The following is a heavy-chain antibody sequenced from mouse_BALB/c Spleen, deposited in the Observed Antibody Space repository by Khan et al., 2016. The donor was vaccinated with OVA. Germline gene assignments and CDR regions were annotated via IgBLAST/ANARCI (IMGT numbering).Heavy chain of an antibody. CDR2: ISSTGST. Sequence: EVQLQESGPGLVKPSQSLSLTCTVTGYSITSEYAWNWIRQFPGNKLEWMGYISSTGSTSYNPSLKSRISITRDTSKNQFFLQLKSVTTEDTATYYCARSVYYGYGYALDFWGRGTSVTVSS. CDR3: ARSVYYGYGYALDF. D-gene: IGHD2-2*01. V-gene: IGHV3-2*02. CDR1: GYSITSEYA. J-gene: IGHJ4*01.